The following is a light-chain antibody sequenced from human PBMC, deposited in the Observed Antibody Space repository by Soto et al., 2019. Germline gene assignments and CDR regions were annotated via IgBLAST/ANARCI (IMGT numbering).Light chain of an antibody. V-gene: IGLV2-14*01. Sequence: QSALTQPASVSGSPGQSITVSCTGTTSDVGGYNYVSWYQQHPGKAPKLMIYDVSNRPSGVSNRFSGSKSGNTASLTISGLQVEDEADYYCSLYISSSPYVLFGGGTKLTVL. CDR3: SLYISSSPYVL. CDR1: TSDVGGYNY. J-gene: IGLJ2*01. CDR2: DVS.